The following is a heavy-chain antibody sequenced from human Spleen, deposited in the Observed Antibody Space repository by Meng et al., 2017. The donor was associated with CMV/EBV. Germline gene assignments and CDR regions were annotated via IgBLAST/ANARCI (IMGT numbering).Heavy chain of an antibody. CDR3: ARARVVVPAALYADY. Sequence: GGSLRLSCAASGFTFSSYSMNWVRQAPGKGLEWVSSFSSSSSYIYYADSVKGRFTISRDNAKNSLYLQMNSLRAEDTAVYYCARARVVVPAALYADYWGQGTLVTVSS. CDR1: GFTFSSYS. J-gene: IGHJ4*02. CDR2: FSSSSSYI. D-gene: IGHD2-2*01. V-gene: IGHV3-21*01.